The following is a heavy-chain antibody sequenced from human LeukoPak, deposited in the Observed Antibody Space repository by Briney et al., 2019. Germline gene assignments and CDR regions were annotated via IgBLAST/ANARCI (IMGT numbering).Heavy chain of an antibody. V-gene: IGHV4-59*01. D-gene: IGHD4-23*01. CDR2: IIYTGST. CDR1: GGSMTNDS. CDR3: ARLSLKVELRWHYYYGMDV. Sequence: PSETLSLTCTVSGGSMTNDSWTWVRQPPGRGLEWIGHIIYTGSTTYHPSLKRRLTISADTSKTQFSLRLNSVTAADTAVYYCARLSLKVELRWHYYYGMDVWGKGTTVTVSS. J-gene: IGHJ6*04.